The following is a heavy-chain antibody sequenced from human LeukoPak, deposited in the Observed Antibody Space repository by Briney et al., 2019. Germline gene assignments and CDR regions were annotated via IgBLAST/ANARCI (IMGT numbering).Heavy chain of an antibody. CDR2: IYYSGST. V-gene: IGHV4-59*01. CDR3: ARAPKRKGWLLPARKNKNWSAP. J-gene: IGHJ5*02. D-gene: IGHD5-12*01. Sequence: PSETLSLTCTVSGGSISSYYWSWIRQPPGKGLEWIGYIYYSGSTNYNPSLKSRVTISVDTSKNQFSLKLSSVTAADTAVYYCARAPKRKGWLLPARKNKNWSAPGG. CDR1: GGSISSYY.